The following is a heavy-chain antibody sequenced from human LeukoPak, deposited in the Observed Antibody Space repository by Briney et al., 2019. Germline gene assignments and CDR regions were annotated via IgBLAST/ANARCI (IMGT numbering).Heavy chain of an antibody. Sequence: PGGSLRLSCAASGFTFSSYAMHWVRQAPGKGLEWVAVISYDGSNKYYADSVKGRFTISRDNSKNTLYLQMNSLRAEDTAVYYCARDSPYRSGGSCFFDYWGQGTLVTVSS. V-gene: IGHV3-30-3*01. CDR1: GFTFSSYA. CDR2: ISYDGSNK. J-gene: IGHJ4*02. CDR3: ARDSPYRSGGSCFFDY. D-gene: IGHD2-15*01.